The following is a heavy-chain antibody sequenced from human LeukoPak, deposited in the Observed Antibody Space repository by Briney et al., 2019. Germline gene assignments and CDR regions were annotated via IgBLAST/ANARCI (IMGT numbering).Heavy chain of an antibody. CDR2: IYYSGST. Sequence: SETLSLTCTVSGGSISSGGYYWSWIRQHPGKGLEWIGYIYYSGSTYYNPSLKSRVTISVDTSKNQFSLKLSSVTAADTAVYYCAARSMVRGFKWGQGTLVTVSS. CDR3: AARSMVRGFK. D-gene: IGHD3-10*01. V-gene: IGHV4-31*03. CDR1: GGSISSGGYY. J-gene: IGHJ4*02.